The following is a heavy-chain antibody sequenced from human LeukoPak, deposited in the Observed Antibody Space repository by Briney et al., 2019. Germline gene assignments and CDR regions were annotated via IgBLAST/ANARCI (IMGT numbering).Heavy chain of an antibody. D-gene: IGHD2-15*01. J-gene: IGHJ4*02. CDR2: ISAYNGNT. V-gene: IGHV1-18*04. CDR3: ARLLGYCSGGSCYGDY. CDR1: GYTFTIYG. Sequence: VKVSCKASGYTFTIYGISWVRQAPGQGLEWMGWISAYNGNTNYAQKLQGRVTMTTDTSTSTAYMELRSLRSDDTAVYYCARLLGYCSGGSCYGDYWGQGTLVTVSS.